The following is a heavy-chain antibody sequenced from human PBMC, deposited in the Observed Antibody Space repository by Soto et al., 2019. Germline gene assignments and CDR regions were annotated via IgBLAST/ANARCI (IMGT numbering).Heavy chain of an antibody. J-gene: IGHJ4*02. Sequence: EVQLVESGGGLVQPGRYLRLCCAASGFTFDDYAMHWVRQAPGKGLEWVSGINWNSGSIGYADSVKGRFTISRDNAKNSLYLQMNSLRTEDTALYYCAKGYNYDRSGNPDYWGQGTLVTVSS. CDR3: AKGYNYDRSGNPDY. D-gene: IGHD3-22*01. CDR2: INWNSGSI. CDR1: GFTFDDYA. V-gene: IGHV3-9*01.